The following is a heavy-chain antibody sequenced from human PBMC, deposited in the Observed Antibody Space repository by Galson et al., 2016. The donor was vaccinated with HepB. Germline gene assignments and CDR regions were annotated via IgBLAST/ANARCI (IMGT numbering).Heavy chain of an antibody. Sequence: SVKVSCKASGYTFNNYYILWVRQAPGQGLEWMGIINPSSGSTNYAQKFQGRITMTSDTSTKTVYMEVNSLRSEDTAVYYCARFGGLLTGYHSFGDLRGYLDAWGRGTLVSVSS. D-gene: IGHD3-9*01. J-gene: IGHJ2*01. CDR1: GYTFNNYY. CDR2: INPSSGST. CDR3: ARFGGLLTGYHSFGDLRGYLDA. V-gene: IGHV1-46*02.